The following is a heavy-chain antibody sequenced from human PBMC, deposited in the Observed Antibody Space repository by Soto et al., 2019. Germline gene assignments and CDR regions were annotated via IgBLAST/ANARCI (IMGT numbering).Heavy chain of an antibody. V-gene: IGHV4-31*03. J-gene: IGHJ4*01. CDR3: ARGVLH. CDR2: ISYSGST. CDR1: GGSISSGGYY. Sequence: QVQLQESGPGLVQPSQTLSLTCTVSGGSISSGGYYWSWIRQHPGTCLEWIGPISYSGSTYYNTSRKSRVTIAIGTSRNQCSLIGNSVTAADTAVYYCARGVLHWGQGTLVTVSS.